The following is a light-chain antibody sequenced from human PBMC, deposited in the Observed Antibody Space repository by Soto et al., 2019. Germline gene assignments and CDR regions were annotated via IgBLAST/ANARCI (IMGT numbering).Light chain of an antibody. CDR3: QQYNTYST. CDR2: AAS. V-gene: IGKV1-5*01. Sequence: DIQMTQSPSTLSGSVGDRVTITCRASQTISSWLAWYQQKPGKAPKRLIYAASSLQSGVPARFSGSGSGTEFTLTISSLQPDDFATYYCQQYNTYSTFGQGTRLEIK. J-gene: IGKJ5*01. CDR1: QTISSW.